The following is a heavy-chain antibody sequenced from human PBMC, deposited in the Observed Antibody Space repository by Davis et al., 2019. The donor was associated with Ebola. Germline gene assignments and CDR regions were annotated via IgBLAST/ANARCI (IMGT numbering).Heavy chain of an antibody. V-gene: IGHV1-18*01. Sequence: VSVKVSCKASGGTFTSYGITWVRQAPGQGLEWMGWVNADKGNTNYAQKLQDRITMTKDTSTRTAYMELRSLRSEDTAVYYCARAPTWSQINYYCFDYWGQGTLVTVSS. CDR2: VNADKGNT. D-gene: IGHD3-10*01. J-gene: IGHJ4*02. CDR3: ARAPTWSQINYYCFDY. CDR1: GGTFTSYG.